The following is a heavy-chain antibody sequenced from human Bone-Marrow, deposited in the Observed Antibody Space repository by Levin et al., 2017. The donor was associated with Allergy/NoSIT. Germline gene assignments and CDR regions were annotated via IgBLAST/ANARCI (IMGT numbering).Heavy chain of an antibody. V-gene: IGHV3-64*02. CDR3: ARGRGGSGYDVFDL. CDR2: ISDNGVT. D-gene: IGHD5-12*01. Sequence: QPGGSLRLSCAVSTFNISRYSMHWVRQAPGKEPEYVSSISDNGVTYYADSVKGRFTMSRDTSTNFVFLQMGRLTSGDTGVYYCARGRGGSGYDVFDLWGQGTLVTVSS. CDR1: TFNISRYS. J-gene: IGHJ4*02.